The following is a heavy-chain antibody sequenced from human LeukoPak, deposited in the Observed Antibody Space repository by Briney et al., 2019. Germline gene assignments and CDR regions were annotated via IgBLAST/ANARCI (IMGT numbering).Heavy chain of an antibody. CDR3: ARAATYMDV. CDR1: GYTFTGYY. V-gene: IGHV1-2*02. Sequence: ASVKVSCKASGYTFTGYYMHWVRQAPGQGLEWMGWINPNSGGTNYAQKFQGRVTMTRDTSISTTYMELSSLRSEDTAVYYCARAATYMDVWGKGTTVTISS. CDR2: INPNSGGT. J-gene: IGHJ6*03.